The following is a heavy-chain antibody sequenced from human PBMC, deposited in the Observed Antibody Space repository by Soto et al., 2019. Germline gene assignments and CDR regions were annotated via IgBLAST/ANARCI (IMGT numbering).Heavy chain of an antibody. Sequence: SLRLSCAASGFTFSSYGMHWVRQAPGKGLEWVAVISYDGSNKYYADSVKGRFTISRDNSKNTLYLQMNSLRAEDTAVYYCAKDRGCSSTSCYGMDVWGQGTTVTVSS. J-gene: IGHJ6*02. CDR2: ISYDGSNK. CDR1: GFTFSSYG. D-gene: IGHD2-2*01. V-gene: IGHV3-30*18. CDR3: AKDRGCSSTSCYGMDV.